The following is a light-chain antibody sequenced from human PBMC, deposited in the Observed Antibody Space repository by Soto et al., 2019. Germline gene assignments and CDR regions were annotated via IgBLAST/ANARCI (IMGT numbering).Light chain of an antibody. J-gene: IGKJ5*01. V-gene: IGKV3-20*01. Sequence: GAVSLTPKERATLYCRSSQTVNANFLAWYQQKPGQAPRLLIYGVSNRAPGIPDRFSGSGSGTDFTLTISRLEPEDFAVYDCQQYGGSPVITFGQGTRLEI. CDR1: QTVNANF. CDR3: QQYGGSPVIT. CDR2: GVS.